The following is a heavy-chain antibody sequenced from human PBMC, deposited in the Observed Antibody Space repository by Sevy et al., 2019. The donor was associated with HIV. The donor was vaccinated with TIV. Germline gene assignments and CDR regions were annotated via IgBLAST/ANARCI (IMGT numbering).Heavy chain of an antibody. V-gene: IGHV1-24*01. J-gene: IGHJ6*02. CDR3: ATLDFWSENPFYGTDV. CDR1: GYTLTKLP. D-gene: IGHD3-3*01. Sequence: ASVKVSCKVSGYTLTKLPMHWVRQAPGKGLEWMGGFDPEDGETIYAQRFQGRVTMTEDTSTETAYMELSSLRSEDTAVYYCATLDFWSENPFYGTDVWGQGTTVTVSS. CDR2: FDPEDGET.